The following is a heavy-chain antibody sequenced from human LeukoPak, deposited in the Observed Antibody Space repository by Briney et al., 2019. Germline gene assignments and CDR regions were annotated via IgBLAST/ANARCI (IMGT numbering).Heavy chain of an antibody. CDR1: GGSLSSRSHY. Sequence: PSETLSLTCTVSGGSLSSRSHYWGWIRQPPGQGLEWIGRLSNSGNTYYNPSLKSRVTISVDTSKNEFSLKLSSVTAADTAVYYCVRWTAGTTEDSWGQGTLVTVSS. J-gene: IGHJ4*02. CDR2: LSNSGNT. D-gene: IGHD1-1*01. CDR3: VRWTAGTTEDS. V-gene: IGHV4-39*01.